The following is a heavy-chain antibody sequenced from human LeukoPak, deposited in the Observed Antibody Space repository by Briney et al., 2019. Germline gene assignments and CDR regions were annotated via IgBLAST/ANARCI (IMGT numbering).Heavy chain of an antibody. V-gene: IGHV3-23*01. CDR2: ISGSGGST. J-gene: IGHJ4*02. CDR1: GFTFSSYA. Sequence: PGVSLRLSCAASGFTFSSYAMSWVRQAPGKGLEWVSAISGSGGSTYYADSVKGRFTISRDNSKNTLYLQMNSLRAEDTAVYYCAKATCSGATCARFDYWGQGTLVTVSS. CDR3: AKATCSGATCARFDY. D-gene: IGHD2-15*01.